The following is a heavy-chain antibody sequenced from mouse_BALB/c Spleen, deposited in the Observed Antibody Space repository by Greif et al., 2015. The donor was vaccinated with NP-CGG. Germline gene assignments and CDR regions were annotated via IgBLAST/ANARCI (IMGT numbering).Heavy chain of an antibody. J-gene: IGHJ2*01. CDR2: INSGGIYT. CDR1: GFTFSSYT. V-gene: IGHV5-6-4*01. Sequence: EVKLVESGGGLVKPGGSLKLSCAASGFTFSSYTMSWVRQTPEKRLEWVATINSGGIYTFYPDSVKGRFTISRDIAKNTLYLQMSSLMSEDTAMYYCTREGNYCFDYWGQGTALAVSS. D-gene: IGHD2-1*01. CDR3: TREGNYCFDY.